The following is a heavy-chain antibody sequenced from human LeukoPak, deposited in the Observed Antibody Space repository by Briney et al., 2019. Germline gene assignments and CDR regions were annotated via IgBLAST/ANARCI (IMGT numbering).Heavy chain of an antibody. V-gene: IGHV3-23*01. CDR1: GFTFSSYA. CDR2: ISGSGGST. CDR3: AKVKSSGWYYFDY. D-gene: IGHD6-19*01. J-gene: IGHJ4*02. Sequence: QAGGSLRLSCAASGFTFSSYAMSWVRQAPGKGLEWVSAISGSGGSTYYADSVKGRFTISRDNSKNTLYLQMNSLRAEDTAVYYCAKVKSSGWYYFDYWGQGTLVTVSS.